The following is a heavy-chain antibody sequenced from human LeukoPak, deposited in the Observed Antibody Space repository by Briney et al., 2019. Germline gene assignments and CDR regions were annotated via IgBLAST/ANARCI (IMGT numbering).Heavy chain of an antibody. CDR3: AREIGVGSSSWYPKDY. Sequence: ASVKVSCKASGYTFTSYDINWVRQATGQGLEWMGWMNPNSGNTGYAQKFQGRVTITRNTSISTAYMELSSLRSEDTAVYYCAREIGVGSSSWYPKDYWGQGTLVTVSS. V-gene: IGHV1-8*03. CDR2: MNPNSGNT. D-gene: IGHD6-13*01. J-gene: IGHJ4*02. CDR1: GYTFTSYD.